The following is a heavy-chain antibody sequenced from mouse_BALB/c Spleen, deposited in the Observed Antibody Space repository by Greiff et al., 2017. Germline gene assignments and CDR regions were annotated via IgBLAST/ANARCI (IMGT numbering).Heavy chain of an antibody. J-gene: IGHJ1*01. V-gene: IGHV5-17*02. Sequence: EVQLVESGGGLVQPGGSRKLSCAASGFTFSSFGMHWVRQAPEKGLEWVAYISSGSSTIYYADTVKGRFTISRDNPKNTLCLQMTSLRSEDTAMYYCARSWTDWYFDVWGAGTTVTVSS. CDR2: ISSGSSTI. CDR3: ARSWTDWYFDV. CDR1: GFTFSSFG.